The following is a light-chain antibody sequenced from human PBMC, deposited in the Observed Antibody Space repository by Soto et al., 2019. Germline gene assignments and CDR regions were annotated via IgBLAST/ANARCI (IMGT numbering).Light chain of an antibody. V-gene: IGKV1-39*01. CDR3: QQYNTYPWT. Sequence: DIQMTQSPSSLSASVGDRVTITCRASQSISSYLNWYQQKPGKAPKLLIYAASSLQSGVPSRFSGSGSGTDFTLTISRLHPDDFATYYCQQYNTYPWTFGQGTKVDI. J-gene: IGKJ1*01. CDR2: AAS. CDR1: QSISSY.